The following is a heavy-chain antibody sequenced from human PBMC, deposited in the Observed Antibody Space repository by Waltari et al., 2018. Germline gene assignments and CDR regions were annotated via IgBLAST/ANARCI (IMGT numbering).Heavy chain of an antibody. V-gene: IGHV3-23*01. CDR3: AGGDCSGGSCYLGAFDI. D-gene: IGHD2-15*01. CDR1: GFTFSSYA. J-gene: IGHJ3*02. Sequence: EVQLLESGGGLVQPGGSLRLSCAASGFTFSSYAMSWVRQAPGKGLEVVSAISGNGVSTYDADSGKGRFTITRDNSKNTLYLQMNSLRAEDTAVYYCAGGDCSGGSCYLGAFDIWGQGTMVTVSS. CDR2: ISGNGVST.